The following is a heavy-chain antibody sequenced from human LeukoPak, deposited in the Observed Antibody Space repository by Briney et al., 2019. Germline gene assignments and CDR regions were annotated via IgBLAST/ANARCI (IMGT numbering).Heavy chain of an antibody. CDR3: AKTTTGYSSGRYPGWPVDY. V-gene: IGHV3-23*01. CDR2: ISGSGGST. D-gene: IGHD6-19*01. Sequence: PGGSLRLSCAASGFTFSSYAMSWVRQAPGKTLEWVSAISGSGGSTYYAHSVKGRFTISRDNSKNTVYLQMNSLRPEGTAVYYCAKTTTGYSSGRYPGWPVDYWGQGTLVTVSS. J-gene: IGHJ4*02. CDR1: GFTFSSYA.